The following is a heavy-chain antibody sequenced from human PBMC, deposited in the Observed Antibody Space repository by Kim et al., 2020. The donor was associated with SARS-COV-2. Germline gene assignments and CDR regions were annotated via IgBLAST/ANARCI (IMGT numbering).Heavy chain of an antibody. J-gene: IGHJ6*02. CDR3: AKDSGNGYYIGPLYYYYYGMDV. CDR2: ISGSGGST. Sequence: GGSLRLSCAASGFTFSSYAMSWVRQAPGKGLEWVSAISGSGGSTYYADSVKGRFTISRDNSKNTLYLQMNSLRAEDTAVYYCAKDSGNGYYIGPLYYYYYGMDVWGQGTTVTVSS. CDR1: GFTFSSYA. D-gene: IGHD3-3*01. V-gene: IGHV3-23*01.